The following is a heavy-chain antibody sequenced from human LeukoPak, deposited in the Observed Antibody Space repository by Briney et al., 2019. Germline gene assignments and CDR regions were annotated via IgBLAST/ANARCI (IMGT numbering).Heavy chain of an antibody. CDR3: ARSERSGSYTMDV. V-gene: IGHV1-2*02. CDR2: INPNSGGT. J-gene: IGHJ6*02. CDR1: GYTFTGYY. Sequence: ASVKVSCTASGYTFTGYYMHWVRQAPGQGLEWMGWINPNSGGTNYAQKFQGRVTMTRDTSISTAYMELSRLRSDDTAVYYCARSERSGSYTMDVWGQGTTVTVSS. D-gene: IGHD3-10*01.